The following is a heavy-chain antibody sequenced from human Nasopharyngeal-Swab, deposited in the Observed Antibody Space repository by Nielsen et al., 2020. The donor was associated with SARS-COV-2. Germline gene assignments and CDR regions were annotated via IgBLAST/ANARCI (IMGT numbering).Heavy chain of an antibody. V-gene: IGHV3-7*01. D-gene: IGHD2-21*02. CDR2: VKQDGTEK. J-gene: IGHJ1*01. CDR1: GFTFSPYW. Sequence: GESLKISCAASGFTFSPYWMTWVRQAPGKGLEWVANVKQDGTEKYFVDSVKGRFTISRDNAKNTLYLQMNSLRADDTAVYYCAKDPSIVVVTAEYFQHWGQGTLVTVSS. CDR3: AKDPSIVVVTAEYFQH.